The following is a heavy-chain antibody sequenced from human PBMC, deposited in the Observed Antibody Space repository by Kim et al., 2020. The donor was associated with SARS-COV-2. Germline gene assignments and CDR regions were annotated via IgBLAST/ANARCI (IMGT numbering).Heavy chain of an antibody. J-gene: IGHJ3*02. V-gene: IGHV4-31*02. CDR3: ARSDYGSGSYYSLDAFDI. D-gene: IGHD3-10*01. Sequence: LKGRVTISVDTSKNQFSLKLSSVTAADTAVYYCARSDYGSGSYYSLDAFDIWGQGTMVTVSS.